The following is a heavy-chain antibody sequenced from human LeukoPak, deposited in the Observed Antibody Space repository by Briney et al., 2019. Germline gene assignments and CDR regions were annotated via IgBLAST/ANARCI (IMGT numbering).Heavy chain of an antibody. D-gene: IGHD3-16*02. CDR1: GYTLTGYY. Sequence: ASVKVSCKASGYTLTGYYMLWVRQAPGQGLEWMGWINPNSGGTNYAQKFQGRVTMTRDTSITTAYMELSRLRSDDTAVYYCARDPITFGGVIVIPEILGMDVWGQGTTVTVSS. J-gene: IGHJ6*02. CDR2: INPNSGGT. CDR3: ARDPITFGGVIVIPEILGMDV. V-gene: IGHV1-2*02.